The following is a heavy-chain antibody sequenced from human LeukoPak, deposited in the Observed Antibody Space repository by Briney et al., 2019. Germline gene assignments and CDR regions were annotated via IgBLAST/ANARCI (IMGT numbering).Heavy chain of an antibody. V-gene: IGHV3-21*01. D-gene: IGHD6-13*01. CDR3: ARGRYSSLGFDI. J-gene: IGHJ3*02. CDR1: GFTFSIYS. CDR2: ISSSSSYI. Sequence: PGGSLRLSCAASGFTFSIYSMNWVRQAPGKGLEWVSSISSSSSYIYYADSVKGRFTISRDNAKNSLYLQMNSLRAEGTAVYYCARGRYSSLGFDIWGQGTMVTVSS.